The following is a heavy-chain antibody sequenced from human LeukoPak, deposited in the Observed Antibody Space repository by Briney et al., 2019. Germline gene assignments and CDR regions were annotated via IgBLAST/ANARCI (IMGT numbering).Heavy chain of an antibody. J-gene: IGHJ3*02. CDR1: GYTFTGYY. D-gene: IGHD3-22*01. V-gene: IGHV1-2*06. Sequence: GASVKVSCKASGYTFTGYYMHWVRQVPGQGLEWMGRINPNSGGTNYAQKFQGRVTMTRDTSISTAYMELSRLRSDDTAVYYCETYYYDSSGYYPVSGDAFDIWGQGTMVTVSS. CDR3: ETYYYDSSGYYPVSGDAFDI. CDR2: INPNSGGT.